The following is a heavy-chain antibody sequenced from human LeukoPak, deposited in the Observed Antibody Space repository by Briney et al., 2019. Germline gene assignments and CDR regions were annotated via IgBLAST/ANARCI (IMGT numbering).Heavy chain of an antibody. CDR1: GGSITSYY. CDR2: ISYSGST. D-gene: IGHD6-19*01. J-gene: IGHJ3*02. Sequence: SETLSLTCTVSGGSITSYYWTWIRLPPGKGLEWIAYISYSGSTNYNPSLKSRVTISVDTSQNQFSLKLNSVTAAETAVYYCARHAIAVAGMAKRPFDIWGQGTMVTVPS. CDR3: ARHAIAVAGMAKRPFDI. V-gene: IGHV4-59*08.